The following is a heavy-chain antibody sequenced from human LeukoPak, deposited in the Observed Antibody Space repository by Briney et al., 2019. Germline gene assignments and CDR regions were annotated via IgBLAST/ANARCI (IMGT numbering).Heavy chain of an antibody. V-gene: IGHV4-4*07. Sequence: PSETLSLTCTVSGGSISSYYWSWIRQPAGKGLEWIGRIYTSGSTNYNPSLKSRVTMSVDTSKNQFSLKLSSVTAADTAVYYCARDREITSLHDAFDIWGQGTMVTVSS. CDR2: IYTSGST. D-gene: IGHD3-16*01. CDR1: GGSISSYY. J-gene: IGHJ3*02. CDR3: ARDREITSLHDAFDI.